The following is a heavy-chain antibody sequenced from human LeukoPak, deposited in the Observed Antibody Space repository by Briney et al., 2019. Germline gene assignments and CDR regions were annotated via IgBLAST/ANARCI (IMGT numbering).Heavy chain of an antibody. V-gene: IGHV4-31*03. D-gene: IGHD2-21*01. CDR2: IYYSGST. CDR3: ARGSSGGATRWFDP. Sequence: PSETLSLTCTVSGGSISSGGYYWSWIRQHPEKGLEWIGYIYYSGSTYYNPSLKSRVTISVDTSKNQFSLKLSSVTAADTAVYYCARGSSGGATRWFDPWGQGTLVTVSS. J-gene: IGHJ5*02. CDR1: GGSISSGGYY.